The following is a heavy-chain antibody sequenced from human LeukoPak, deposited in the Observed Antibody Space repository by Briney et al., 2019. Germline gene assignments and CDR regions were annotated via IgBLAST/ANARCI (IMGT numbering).Heavy chain of an antibody. CDR1: GGSISSSSYY. D-gene: IGHD3-3*01. CDR2: IYYSGST. CDR3: ARGDFWSGSHTAAEYGMDV. V-gene: IGHV4-39*07. J-gene: IGHJ6*02. Sequence: SETLSLTCTVSGGSISSSSYYWGWIRQPPGKGLEWIGSIYYSGSTYYNPSLKSRVTISVDTSKNQFSLKLSSVTAADTAVYYCARGDFWSGSHTAAEYGMDVWGQGTTVTVSS.